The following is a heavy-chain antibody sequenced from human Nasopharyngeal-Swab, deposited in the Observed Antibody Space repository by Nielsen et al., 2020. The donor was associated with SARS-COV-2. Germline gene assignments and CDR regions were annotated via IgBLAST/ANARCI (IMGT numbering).Heavy chain of an antibody. CDR3: ARGHRSISMIVVVIATAHFYFDS. Sequence: GSLRLSFAVYGGSFSGYYWSWIRQPPGKGLEWIGEINHSGTTRYNPSLKSRVTISSDTSKNQFSLKLSSVTAADTAVYYCARGHRSISMIVVVIATAHFYFDSWGRGTLVTVTS. V-gene: IGHV4-34*01. CDR1: GGSFSGYY. CDR2: INHSGTT. D-gene: IGHD3-22*01. J-gene: IGHJ4*02.